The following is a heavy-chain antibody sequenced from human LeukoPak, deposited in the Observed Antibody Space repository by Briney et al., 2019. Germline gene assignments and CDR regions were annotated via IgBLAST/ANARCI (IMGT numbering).Heavy chain of an antibody. CDR3: ARVIWRSIAARSGFDY. D-gene: IGHD6-6*01. Sequence: ASVKVSCKASGYTFTSYGISWVRQAPGQGLEWMGWINPNSGGTNYAQKFQGRVTMTRDTSISTAYMELSRLRSDDTAVYYCARVIWRSIAARSGFDYWGQGTLVTVSS. V-gene: IGHV1-2*02. CDR2: INPNSGGT. J-gene: IGHJ4*02. CDR1: GYTFTSYG.